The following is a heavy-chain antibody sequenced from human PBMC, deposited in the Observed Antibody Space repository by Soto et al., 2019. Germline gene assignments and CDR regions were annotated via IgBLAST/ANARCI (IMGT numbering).Heavy chain of an antibody. D-gene: IGHD5-12*01. CDR1: GYTFTGYY. V-gene: IGHV1-2*02. Sequence: GASVKVSCKASGYTFTGYYMHWVRQAPGQGLERMGWINPNSGGTNYAQKFQGRVTMTRDTSISTAYMELSRLRSDDTAVYYCARVQFRFGYDYGIDYWGQGTLVTVSS. CDR3: ARVQFRFGYDYGIDY. J-gene: IGHJ4*02. CDR2: INPNSGGT.